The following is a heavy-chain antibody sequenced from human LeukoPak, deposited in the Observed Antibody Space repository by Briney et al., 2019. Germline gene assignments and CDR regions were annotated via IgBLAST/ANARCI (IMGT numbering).Heavy chain of an antibody. CDR3: AKGEVGATPGAFDY. J-gene: IGHJ4*02. Sequence: GRSLRLSCAASGFASDDYAMHWVRHAPGQGLEWVSGISWNSGSIGYADSVKGRFTISRDNAKNSLYLQMNSLRAEDTALYYCAKGEVGATPGAFDYWGRGTLVTVSS. CDR1: GFASDDYA. V-gene: IGHV3-9*02. CDR2: ISWNSGSI. D-gene: IGHD1-26*01.